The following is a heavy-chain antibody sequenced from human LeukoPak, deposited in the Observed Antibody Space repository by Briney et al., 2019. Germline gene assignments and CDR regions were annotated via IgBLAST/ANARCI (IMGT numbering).Heavy chain of an antibody. CDR2: INHSGST. J-gene: IGHJ5*02. V-gene: IGHV4-34*01. Sequence: SETLSLTCAVYGGSFSGYYWSWIRQPPGKGLEWIGEINHSGSTNYNPSLKSRVTILVDTSKNQFSLKLSSVTAADTAVYYCARGRARYYDSSGYYASWGQGTLVTVSS. CDR3: ARGRARYYDSSGYYAS. D-gene: IGHD3-22*01. CDR1: GGSFSGYY.